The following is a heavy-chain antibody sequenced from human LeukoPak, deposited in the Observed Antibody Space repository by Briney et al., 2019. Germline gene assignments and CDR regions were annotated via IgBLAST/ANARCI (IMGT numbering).Heavy chain of an antibody. CDR2: IIPIFGTA. CDR1: GGTFSSYA. V-gene: IGHV1-69*05. D-gene: IGHD3-22*01. Sequence: SVKVSCKASGGTFSSYAISWVRQAPGQGLEWMGRIIPIFGTANYAQKFQGRVTITTDESTSTAYMELSSLRSEDTAVYYCTRDGDYDSSEYYFDYWGQGTLVTVSS. J-gene: IGHJ4*02. CDR3: TRDGDYDSSEYYFDY.